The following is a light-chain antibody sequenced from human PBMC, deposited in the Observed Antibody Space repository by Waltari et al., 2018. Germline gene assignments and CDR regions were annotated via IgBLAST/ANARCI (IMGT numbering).Light chain of an antibody. J-gene: IGKJ1*01. CDR1: QSVGRS. CDR2: DAS. V-gene: IGKV3-20*01. Sequence: EIVLPQSPGPLSLSPGGRATLSCRASQSVGRSLAWYQQKPGQAPRLLMYDASSRATGIPDRFSGSGSGTDFSLTISRLEPEDVAVYYCQKYERLPATFGQGTKVEIK. CDR3: QKYERLPAT.